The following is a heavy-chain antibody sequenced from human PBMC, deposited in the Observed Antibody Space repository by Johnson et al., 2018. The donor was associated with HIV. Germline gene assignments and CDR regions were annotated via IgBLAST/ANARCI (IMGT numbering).Heavy chain of an antibody. CDR1: GFTFSTYW. CDR3: ARGGSHITIFGVDINMGAFDI. D-gene: IGHD3-3*01. CDR2: IKQDGTEK. Sequence: VQLVESGGGLVQPGGSLRLSCAASGFTFSTYWMSWVRQAPGKGLEWVANIKQDGTEKYYVDSVKGRFTISREDAKNSLYLQMNSLRAGDTAVYYCARGGSHITIFGVDINMGAFDIWGQGTTVTVSS. J-gene: IGHJ3*02. V-gene: IGHV3-7*02.